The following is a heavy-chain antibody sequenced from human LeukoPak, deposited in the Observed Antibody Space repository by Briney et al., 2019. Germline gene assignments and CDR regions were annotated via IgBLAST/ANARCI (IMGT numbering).Heavy chain of an antibody. CDR1: GGTFSSYA. CDR3: ARHDSSGYQYYFDY. D-gene: IGHD3-22*01. V-gene: IGHV1-69*04. J-gene: IGHJ4*02. Sequence: ASVKVSCKASGGTFSSYAISWVRQAPGQGLEWMGRIIPILGIANYAQKLQGRVTITADKSTSTAYMELSSLRSEDTAVYYCARHDSSGYQYYFDYWGQGTLVTVSS. CDR2: IIPILGIA.